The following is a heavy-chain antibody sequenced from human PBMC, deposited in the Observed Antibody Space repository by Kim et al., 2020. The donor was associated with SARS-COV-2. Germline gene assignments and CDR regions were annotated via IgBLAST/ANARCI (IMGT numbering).Heavy chain of an antibody. V-gene: IGHV3-30*04. CDR3: ARGGYGSGSFYNVHWFDP. CDR1: AFTFSYYA. D-gene: IGHD3-10*01. CDR2: VSYDGSNK. Sequence: GGSLRLSCAASAFTFSYYAIHWVRQAPGKGLEWVAIVSYDGSNKYYAASVKGRFTISIDNSKNTLYLQMNSLRAEDTAVYYCARGGYGSGSFYNVHWFDP. J-gene: IGHJ5*02.